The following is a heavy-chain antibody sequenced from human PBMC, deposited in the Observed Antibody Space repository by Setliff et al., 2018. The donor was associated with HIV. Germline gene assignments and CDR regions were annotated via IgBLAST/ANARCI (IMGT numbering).Heavy chain of an antibody. D-gene: IGHD1-7*01. CDR3: ASANWNYLGYWFDP. CDR1: GGSASNSRYY. Sequence: SETLSLTCTVSGGSASNSRYYWAWIRQPPGKGLEYIGRTNYNPPLKSRVTISVDPSKNQFSLKLSSVTATDTAMYYCASANWNYLGYWFDPWGQGTLVTVSS. V-gene: IGHV4-61*05. CDR2: IGRT. J-gene: IGHJ5*02.